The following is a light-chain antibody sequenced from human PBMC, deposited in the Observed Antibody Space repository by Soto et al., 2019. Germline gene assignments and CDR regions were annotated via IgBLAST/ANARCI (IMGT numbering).Light chain of an antibody. V-gene: IGKV1-9*01. Sequence: IQLTQSPSSLSASVGDRVTISCRASQGIGTYLACYQQKPGKAPKLLIYAAFTLHSGVPARFSGSRSGTDFTLTISSLQPEDFATYYCQQVNSYPQTFGQGTRLEIK. CDR3: QQVNSYPQT. J-gene: IGKJ5*01. CDR1: QGIGTY. CDR2: AAF.